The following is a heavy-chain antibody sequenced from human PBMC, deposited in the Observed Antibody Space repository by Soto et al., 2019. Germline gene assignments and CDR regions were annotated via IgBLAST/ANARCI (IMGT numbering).Heavy chain of an antibody. J-gene: IGHJ4*02. CDR3: AKGRGQNWKFDY. CDR1: GFTFSSYA. Sequence: EVQLLESGGGSVQPGGSLRLSCAASGFTFSSYAMHWVRRPPAKGLEWVSSISGSGGTAYYADSVKGRFSISRDSLVNTLYLQMNSLRAEDTAVYYCAKGRGQNWKFDYWGQGTLVTVSP. V-gene: IGHV3-23*01. D-gene: IGHD1-1*01. CDR2: ISGSGGTA.